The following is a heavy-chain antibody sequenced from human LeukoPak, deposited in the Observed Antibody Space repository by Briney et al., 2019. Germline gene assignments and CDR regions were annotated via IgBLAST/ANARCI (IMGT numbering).Heavy chain of an antibody. Sequence: SETLSLTCTVSGGSISSYYWSWIRQPPGKGLEWIGYIYYSGSTNYNPSLKSRVTISVDTSKNPFSLKLSSVTAADTAVYYCARLNYYDSSFDFWGQGTLVTVSS. CDR2: IYYSGST. D-gene: IGHD3-22*01. V-gene: IGHV4-59*01. CDR3: ARLNYYDSSFDF. CDR1: GGSISSYY. J-gene: IGHJ4*02.